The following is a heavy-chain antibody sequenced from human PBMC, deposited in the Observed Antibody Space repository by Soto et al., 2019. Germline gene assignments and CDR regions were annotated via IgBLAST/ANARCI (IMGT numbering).Heavy chain of an antibody. Sequence: QVPLQESGPGLVKPSETLSLSCTVSGGSISSYYWSWIRQPPGKGLEWIGYVHDSWGSHYNPSLKRRVAISQSTSKGPFSLQLSAVIATDKAVYYCVRQGFGSVHGLGDVWGQGTTVTFSS. J-gene: IGHJ6*02. CDR3: VRQGFGSVHGLGDV. CDR1: GGSISSYY. V-gene: IGHV4-59*08. CDR2: VHDSWGS. D-gene: IGHD3-10*01.